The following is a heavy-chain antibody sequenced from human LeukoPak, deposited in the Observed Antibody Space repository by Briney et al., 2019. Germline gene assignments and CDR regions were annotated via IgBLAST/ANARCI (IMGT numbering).Heavy chain of an antibody. CDR2: INHSGST. D-gene: IGHD1-1*01. Sequence: PSETLSLTCAVYGGSFSGYYWNWIRQPPGKGLEWIGEINHSGSTNYNPSLKSRVTISVDTSKNQFSLKLSSVTAADTAVYYCSVGNKLERRRGYFDYWGQGTLVTVSS. V-gene: IGHV4-34*01. CDR1: GGSFSGYY. J-gene: IGHJ4*02. CDR3: SVGNKLERRRGYFDY.